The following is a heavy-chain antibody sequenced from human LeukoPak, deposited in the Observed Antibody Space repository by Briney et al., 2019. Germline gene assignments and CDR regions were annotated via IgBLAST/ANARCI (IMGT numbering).Heavy chain of an antibody. J-gene: IGHJ5*02. V-gene: IGHV1-2*02. CDR1: GYTFTGYY. CDR2: INPNSGGT. Sequence: GASVKVSCKASGYTFTGYYMHWVRRAPGQGLEWMGWINPNSGGTNYAQKFQGRVTMTRDTSISTAYMELSRLRSDDTAVYYCARAKILTGYYVAAADTWGQGTLVTVSS. CDR3: ARAKILTGYYVAAADT. D-gene: IGHD3-9*01.